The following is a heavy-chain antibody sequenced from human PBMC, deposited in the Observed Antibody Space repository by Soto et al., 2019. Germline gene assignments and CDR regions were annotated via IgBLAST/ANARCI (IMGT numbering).Heavy chain of an antibody. CDR2: IYTSGST. Sequence: ETLSLTCTVSGDSISNYYWTWIRQPAGKGLEWIGRIYTSGSTNYNPSLKSRVTMSVDTSKRQFSLKLSSVTAADTAKYYCASRYCSSTACYGYLEYWGQGTLVTVSS. D-gene: IGHD2-2*01. CDR3: ASRYCSSTACYGYLEY. CDR1: GDSISNYY. V-gene: IGHV4-4*07. J-gene: IGHJ4*03.